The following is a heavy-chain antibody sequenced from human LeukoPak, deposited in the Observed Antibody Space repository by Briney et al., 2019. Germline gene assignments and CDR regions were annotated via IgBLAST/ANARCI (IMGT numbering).Heavy chain of an antibody. CDR1: GYTFTSYC. V-gene: IGHV1-46*01. CDR3: ARAGPYYYDSSGYYQNRDYYYYGMDV. Sequence: ASVKVSCKASGYTFTSYCMHWVRQAPGQGLEWMGIINPSGGSTSYAQKFQGRVTMTRDTSTSTVYMELSSLRSEDTAVYYCARAGPYYYDSSGYYQNRDYYYYGMDVWGQGTTVTVSS. J-gene: IGHJ6*02. D-gene: IGHD3-22*01. CDR2: INPSGGST.